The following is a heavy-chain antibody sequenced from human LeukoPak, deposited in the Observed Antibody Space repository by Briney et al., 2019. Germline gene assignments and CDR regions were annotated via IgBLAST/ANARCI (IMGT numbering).Heavy chain of an antibody. CDR1: GGSISSYY. CDR3: ATATLYCSGGSCYPNYFDY. V-gene: IGHV4-59*01. J-gene: IGHJ4*02. CDR2: IYYSGST. Sequence: PSETLSLTCTVSGGSISSYYWSWIRQPPGKGLEWFGYIYYSGSTKYNPSLKSRVTISGDTSKNQFSLKLSSVTAADTDVYYCATATLYCSGGSCYPNYFDYWGQGTLVTVSS. D-gene: IGHD2-15*01.